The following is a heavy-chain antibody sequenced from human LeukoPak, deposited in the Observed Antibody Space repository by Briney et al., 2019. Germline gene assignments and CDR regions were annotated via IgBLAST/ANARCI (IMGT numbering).Heavy chain of an antibody. J-gene: IGHJ5*02. CDR3: ARRPFFAWGYCSSTSCPNNWFDP. V-gene: IGHV5-51*01. CDR1: GYSFTSYW. D-gene: IGHD2-2*01. CDR2: IYPGDSDT. Sequence: GESLKISCKGSGYSFTSYWIGWVRQMPGKGLEWMGIIYPGDSDTRYSPSFQGQVTISADKSISTAYLQWSSLKASDTAMYYCARRPFFAWGYCSSTSCPNNWFDPWGQGTLVTVSS.